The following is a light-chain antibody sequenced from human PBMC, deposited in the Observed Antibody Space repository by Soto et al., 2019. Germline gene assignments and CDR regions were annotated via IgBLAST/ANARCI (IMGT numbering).Light chain of an antibody. CDR2: GAS. J-gene: IGKJ1*01. CDR3: QQYNKWPRT. CDR1: QSVSSN. V-gene: IGKV3-15*01. Sequence: EMVMTQSPATLSVSPGERATLSCRASQSVSSNLAWYQQKPGQAPRLLIYGASTRATGIPARFSGSGPGTEFTLTISSLQSEDFAVYYCQQYNKWPRTFGQGTKVDIX.